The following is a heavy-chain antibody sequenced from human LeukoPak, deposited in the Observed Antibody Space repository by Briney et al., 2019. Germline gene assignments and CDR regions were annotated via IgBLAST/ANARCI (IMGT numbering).Heavy chain of an antibody. D-gene: IGHD5-18*01. V-gene: IGHV1-69*05. CDR1: GGTFSSYA. CDR2: IIPIFGTA. J-gene: IGHJ4*02. Sequence: EASVKVSCKASGGTFSSYAISWVRQAPGQGLEWMERIIPIFGTANYAQKFQGRVTITTDESTSTAYMELSSLRSEDTAVYYCARGSVDTAMAYYFDYWGQGTLVTVSS. CDR3: ARGSVDTAMAYYFDY.